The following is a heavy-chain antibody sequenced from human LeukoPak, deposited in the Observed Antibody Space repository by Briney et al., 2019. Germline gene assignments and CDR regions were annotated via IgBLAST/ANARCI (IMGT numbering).Heavy chain of an antibody. CDR1: GDSLSSYH. V-gene: IGHV4-59*01. J-gene: IGHJ4*02. CDR2: IYHSGST. D-gene: IGHD6-13*01. CDR3: ARITAAGTRFDY. Sequence: PSETLSLTCTVSGDSLSSYHWSWIRQPPGKGLEWIGYIYHSGSTNYNPSLKSRVTISVDTSKNQFSLKLSSVTAADTAVYYCARITAAGTRFDYWGKGTLVTVSS.